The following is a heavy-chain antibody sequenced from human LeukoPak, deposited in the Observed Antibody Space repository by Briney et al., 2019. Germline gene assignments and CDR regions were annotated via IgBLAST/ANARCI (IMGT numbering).Heavy chain of an antibody. CDR1: GGSISSGSYY. CDR2: IYTSGST. V-gene: IGHV4-61*02. Sequence: SETLSLTCTVSGGSISSGSYYWSWIRQPAGKGLEWIGRIYTSGSTNYNPSLKSRGTISVDTSKNQFSLKLSSVTAADTAVYYCARAGGYDILTGYYKVGWFDPWGQGTLVTVSS. J-gene: IGHJ5*02. CDR3: ARAGGYDILTGYYKVGWFDP. D-gene: IGHD3-9*01.